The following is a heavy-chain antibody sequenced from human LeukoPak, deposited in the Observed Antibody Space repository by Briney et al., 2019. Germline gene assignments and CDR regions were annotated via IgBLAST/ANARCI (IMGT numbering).Heavy chain of an antibody. CDR1: GFTSSSYG. V-gene: IGHV3-30*03. Sequence: GGSLRLSCEASGFTSSSYGMQWVRQAPGKGLEWVAVISYDGSNKYYADSVKGRFTISRDNSKNTLDLLMNSLKTEDTAVYYCTRPSYDSSVSGVVYWGQGTLVTVSS. D-gene: IGHD3-22*01. J-gene: IGHJ4*02. CDR3: TRPSYDSSVSGVVY. CDR2: ISYDGSNK.